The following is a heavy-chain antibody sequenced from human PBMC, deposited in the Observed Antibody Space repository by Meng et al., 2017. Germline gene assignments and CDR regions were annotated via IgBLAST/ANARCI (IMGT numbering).Heavy chain of an antibody. D-gene: IGHD5-18*01. CDR2: IYHSGST. Sequence: SETLSLTCTVSGYSISSGYYWGWIRQPPGKGLEWIGSIYHSGSTYYNPSLKSRVTISVDTSKNQFSLKLSSVTAADTAVYYWARDLEDVDTAMVCWFDPWGQGTLVTVSS. CDR1: GYSISSGYY. CDR3: ARDLEDVDTAMVCWFDP. V-gene: IGHV4-38-2*02. J-gene: IGHJ5*02.